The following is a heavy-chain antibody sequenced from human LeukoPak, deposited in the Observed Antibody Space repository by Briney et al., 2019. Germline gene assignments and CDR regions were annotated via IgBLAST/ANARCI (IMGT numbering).Heavy chain of an antibody. CDR1: GFTFSTFW. CDR3: TSNTVASAGDD. V-gene: IGHV3-7*01. CDR2: IKPDGSEK. J-gene: IGHJ4*02. Sequence: PGGSLRLSCAASGFTFSTFWMTWVRQAPGKGLEWVANIKPDGSEKSYVDSVKGRFTVSRDNAKNSLYLHMNSLRAEDTALYYGTSNTVASAGDDWGQGTLVTVSS. D-gene: IGHD6-13*01.